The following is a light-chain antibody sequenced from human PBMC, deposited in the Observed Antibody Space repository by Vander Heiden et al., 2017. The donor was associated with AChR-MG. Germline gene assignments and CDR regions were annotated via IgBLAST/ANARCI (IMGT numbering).Light chain of an antibody. V-gene: IGLV2-14*01. Sequence: QSALTQPDSVSGSPGQSLTISRTATSGAVVAFNYVSWYQQHPGKAPKLMVYDVSARPSGVSNRFSGSKSGNTASLTISGLQAEDEADYYCSSYTTSITWVFGGGTKLTVL. CDR1: SGAVVAFNY. J-gene: IGLJ3*02. CDR3: SSYTTSITWV. CDR2: DVS.